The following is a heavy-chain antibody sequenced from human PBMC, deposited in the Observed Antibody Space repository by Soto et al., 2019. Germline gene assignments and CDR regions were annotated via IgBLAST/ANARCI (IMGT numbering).Heavy chain of an antibody. V-gene: IGHV3-23*01. CDR3: AKDLAVAGNWGYFDY. J-gene: IGHJ4*02. D-gene: IGHD6-19*01. Sequence: VGSLRLSCAASGFTFSSYAMSWVRQAPGKGLEWVSAISGSGGSTYYADSVKGRFTISRDNSKNTLYLQMNSLRAEDTAVYHCAKDLAVAGNWGYFDYWGQGTLVTVSS. CDR2: ISGSGGST. CDR1: GFTFSSYA.